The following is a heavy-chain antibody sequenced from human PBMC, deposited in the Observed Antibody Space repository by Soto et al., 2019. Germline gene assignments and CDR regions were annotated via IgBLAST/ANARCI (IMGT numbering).Heavy chain of an antibody. Sequence: ASVKVSCKASGYTFTSHGISWVRQAPGQGLEWMGWISVYNGNTNYAQKLQGRVTMTADTSTTTAYMELRSLRSDDTAVYYCARGVSYDYVWGSPSSNLDFSGQRTPVTGSA. CDR2: ISVYNGNT. D-gene: IGHD3-16*01. V-gene: IGHV1-18*01. J-gene: IGHJ4*02. CDR1: GYTFTSHG. CDR3: ARGVSYDYVWGSPSSNLDF.